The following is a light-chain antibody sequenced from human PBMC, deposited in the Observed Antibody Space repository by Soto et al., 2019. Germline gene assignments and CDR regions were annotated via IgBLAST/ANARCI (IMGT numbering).Light chain of an antibody. V-gene: IGKV1-33*01. CDR2: DAS. Sequence: DIQMTQSPSSLSASVGDRVTITCQASQDITNYLNWYRQKPGKAPDLLIYDASNLETGVPSRFSGHGSGTDFTFTISSMPTEDIATYFCQQYDGLPLTFGGGTTVEIK. J-gene: IGKJ4*01. CDR3: QQYDGLPLT. CDR1: QDITNY.